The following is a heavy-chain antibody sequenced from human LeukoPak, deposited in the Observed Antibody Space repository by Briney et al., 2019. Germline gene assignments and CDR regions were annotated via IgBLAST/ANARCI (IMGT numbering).Heavy chain of an antibody. CDR1: GFTFSSYA. D-gene: IGHD3-22*01. V-gene: IGHV3-23*01. J-gene: IGHJ4*02. CDR3: AKEPRDITMIVVVNYFDY. CDR2: ISGSGGST. Sequence: PGGSLRLSCAASGFTFSSYAMSWVRQAPGKGLEWVSAISGSGGSTYYADSVKGRFTISRDNSKNTLYPQMNSLRAEDTAVYYCAKEPRDITMIVVVNYFDYWGQGTLVTVSS.